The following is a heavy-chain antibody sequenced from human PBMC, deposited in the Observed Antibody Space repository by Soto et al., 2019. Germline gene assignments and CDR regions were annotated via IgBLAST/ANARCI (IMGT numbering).Heavy chain of an antibody. CDR3: ARGLYCSGGSCQGGFDP. V-gene: IGHV3-74*01. Sequence: EVQLVESGGGLVQPGGSLRLSCAASGFTFSSYWMHWVRKAPGKGLVWVSRINSDGSSTSYADSVKGRFTISRDNAKNTLYLQMNSLRAEDTAVYYCARGLYCSGGSCQGGFDPWGQGTLVTVSS. D-gene: IGHD2-15*01. CDR2: INSDGSST. J-gene: IGHJ5*02. CDR1: GFTFSSYW.